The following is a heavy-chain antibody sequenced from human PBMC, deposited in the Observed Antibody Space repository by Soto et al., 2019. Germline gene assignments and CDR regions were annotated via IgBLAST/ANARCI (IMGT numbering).Heavy chain of an antibody. CDR2: IYHSGST. J-gene: IGHJ4*02. CDR3: ARVSGSVVVVAATVDY. Sequence: SETLSLTCAVSGYSISSGYYWGWIRQPPGKGLEWIGSIYHSGSTYYNPSLKSRVTISVDTSKNQFSLKLSSVTAADTAVYYCARVSGSVVVVAATVDYWGQGTLVTVSS. D-gene: IGHD2-15*01. V-gene: IGHV4-38-2*01. CDR1: GYSISSGYY.